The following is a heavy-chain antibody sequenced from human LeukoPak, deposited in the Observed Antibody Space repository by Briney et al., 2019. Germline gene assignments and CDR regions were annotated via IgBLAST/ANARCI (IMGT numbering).Heavy chain of an antibody. J-gene: IGHJ4*02. CDR2: IYHNGNT. CDR3: ARSRSGWPTTFDY. CDR1: GDSISSGDYY. D-gene: IGHD6-19*01. V-gene: IGHV4-30-4*01. Sequence: PSETLSLTCTASGDSISSGDYYWSWIRQPPGRGPEWIGYIYHNGNTYYSPSLKSRVSISVDTSKNQFSLKLKSVTAADTAVYYCARSRSGWPTTFDYWGQGTLVTVSS.